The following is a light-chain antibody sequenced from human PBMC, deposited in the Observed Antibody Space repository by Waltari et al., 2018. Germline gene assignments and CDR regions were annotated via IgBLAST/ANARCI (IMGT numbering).Light chain of an antibody. CDR1: KLGGQI. V-gene: IGLV3-1*01. Sequence: SYELTQPPSVSVSPGQTAHITCPGYKLGGQIVCWYQPKPGQAPVVVHYENDQRPSGVPERFSGSNSGDTATLTISGTQAMDEADYYCQTWDSTTTWIFGGGTKLTVL. CDR3: QTWDSTTTWI. CDR2: END. J-gene: IGLJ2*01.